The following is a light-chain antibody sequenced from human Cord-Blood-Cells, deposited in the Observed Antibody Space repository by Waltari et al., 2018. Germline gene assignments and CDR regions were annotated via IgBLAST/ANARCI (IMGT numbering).Light chain of an antibody. CDR2: WAS. Sequence: DIVMTQSPDSLAVSLGERATINCKSSQSVLYSSNNKNYLAWYQQKPGQPPKLLIYWASTREAGVPYRFSGSGSGTDFTLTSSSLQAEDVAVYYCQQYYSTPYTFGQGTKLEIK. CDR3: QQYYSTPYT. J-gene: IGKJ2*01. V-gene: IGKV4-1*01. CDR1: QSVLYSSNNKNY.